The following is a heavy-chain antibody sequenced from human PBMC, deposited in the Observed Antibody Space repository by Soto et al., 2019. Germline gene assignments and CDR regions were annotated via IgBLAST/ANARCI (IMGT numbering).Heavy chain of an antibody. J-gene: IGHJ4*02. Sequence: SVKVSCKASGYTFTSYGISWVRQAPGQGLEWMGGIIPIFGTANYAQKFQGRVTITADESTSTAYMELSSLRSEDTAVYYCAIGKRRKTGIYFDDSGQGTLVTVSS. CDR1: GYTFTSYG. CDR3: AIGKRRKTGIYFDD. V-gene: IGHV1-69*13. D-gene: IGHD1-1*01. CDR2: IIPIFGTA.